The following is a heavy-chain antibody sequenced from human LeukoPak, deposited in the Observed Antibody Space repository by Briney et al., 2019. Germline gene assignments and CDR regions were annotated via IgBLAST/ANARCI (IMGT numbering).Heavy chain of an antibody. CDR2: ISWNSGSI. CDR1: GFIFNNYA. J-gene: IGHJ4*02. Sequence: GGSLRLSCAGSGFIFNNYAMHWVRQPPGNGLEWVSGISWNSGSIDYADSVKGRFTISRDNAKNSLYLQMNSLRVEDTAFYYCAKDNRRHYTSGPNPDSLHWGQGALVTVSS. V-gene: IGHV3-9*01. CDR3: AKDNRRHYTSGPNPDSLH. D-gene: IGHD6-19*01.